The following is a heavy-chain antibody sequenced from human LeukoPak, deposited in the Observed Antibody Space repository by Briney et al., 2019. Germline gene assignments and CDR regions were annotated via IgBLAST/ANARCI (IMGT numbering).Heavy chain of an antibody. D-gene: IGHD3-10*01. Sequence: PGGSLRLFCAASGFTFSSYSMNWVRQAPAKGLEWVSYISSSSSTIYYADFVKGRFTISRDNAKNSLYLQMNSLRAEDMAVYYCARDSRYYGSGSYRYWGQGTLVTVSS. J-gene: IGHJ4*02. CDR1: GFTFSSYS. CDR3: ARDSRYYGSGSYRY. V-gene: IGHV3-48*01. CDR2: ISSSSSTI.